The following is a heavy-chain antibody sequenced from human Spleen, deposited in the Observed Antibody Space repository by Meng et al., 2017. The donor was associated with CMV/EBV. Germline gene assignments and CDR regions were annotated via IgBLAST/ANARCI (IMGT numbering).Heavy chain of an antibody. J-gene: IGHJ4*02. CDR1: GFTFSSYW. Sequence: GESLKISCAASGFTFSSYWMSWVRQAPGKGLEWVSAISGSGGSTYYADSVKGRFTISRDNSKNTLYLQMNSLRAEDTAVYYCAKLSRFGLGATDYWGQGTLVTVSS. CDR3: AKLSRFGLGATDY. D-gene: IGHD1-26*01. CDR2: ISGSGGST. V-gene: IGHV3-23*01.